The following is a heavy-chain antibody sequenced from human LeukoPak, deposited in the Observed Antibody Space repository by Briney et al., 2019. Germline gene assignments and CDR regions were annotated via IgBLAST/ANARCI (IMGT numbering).Heavy chain of an antibody. J-gene: IGHJ4*02. D-gene: IGHD6-19*01. CDR3: ARGAGPFDY. Sequence: SETLSLTCTVSGGSISPYHWSWIRQPPGKGLEWIAYIYYSGSTNYNPSLKSRVTVSVDTSKNQLSLRLSSVTAADTAVYYCARGAGPFDYWGQGTLVTVSS. V-gene: IGHV4-59*12. CDR1: GGSISPYH. CDR2: IYYSGST.